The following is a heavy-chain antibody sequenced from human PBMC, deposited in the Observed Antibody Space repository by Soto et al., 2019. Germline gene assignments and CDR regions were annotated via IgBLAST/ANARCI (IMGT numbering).Heavy chain of an antibody. J-gene: IGHJ4*02. CDR3: ARGRGRYCIGGACPFDY. V-gene: IGHV1-18*01. CDR1: GYSFTIYG. D-gene: IGHD2-8*02. Sequence: ASVKVSCKASGYSFTIYGITWARQAPGQGLEWMGWISTYDGNTNYAQNFQGRVSMARDTSTSTAYMELRSLRSDDTAVYYCARGRGRYCIGGACPFDYWGPGTLVTVSS. CDR2: ISTYDGNT.